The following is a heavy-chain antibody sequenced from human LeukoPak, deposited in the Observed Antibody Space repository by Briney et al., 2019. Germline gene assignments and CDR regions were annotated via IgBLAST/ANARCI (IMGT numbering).Heavy chain of an antibody. CDR3: ASYYGSGTGWFDP. J-gene: IGHJ5*02. V-gene: IGHV4-34*01. Sequence: SETLSLTCAVYGGSFSGYYWSWIRQPPGKGLEWIGEINHSGSTNYNPSLKSRVTISVDTSQNQFSLKLSSVIAADTPVYYCASYYGSGTGWFDPWGQGTLVTVSS. CDR1: GGSFSGYY. D-gene: IGHD3-10*01. CDR2: INHSGST.